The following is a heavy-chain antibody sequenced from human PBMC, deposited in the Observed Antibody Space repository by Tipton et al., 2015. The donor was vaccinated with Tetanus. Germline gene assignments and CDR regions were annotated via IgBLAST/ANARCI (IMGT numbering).Heavy chain of an antibody. D-gene: IGHD6-25*01. V-gene: IGHV3-21*01. CDR2: ISSTSSYI. Sequence: SLRLSCAVSGFVFSSYTMNWVRQAPGKGLEWVASISSTSSYIYYADSVKGRFTISRGNAKNSVYLQMRSLRGDDTAVYYCASGSTLDYWGQGALVSVSS. CDR3: ASGSTLDY. CDR1: GFVFSSYT. J-gene: IGHJ4*02.